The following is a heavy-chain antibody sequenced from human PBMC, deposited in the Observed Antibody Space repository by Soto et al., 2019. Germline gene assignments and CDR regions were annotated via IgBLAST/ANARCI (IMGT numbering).Heavy chain of an antibody. CDR1: GFTFSSYA. Sequence: GGSLRLSCAASGFTFSSYAMSLVRQAPGKGLEWVSAISGSGGSTYYADSVKGRFTISRDNSKNTLYLQMNSLRAEDTAVYYCAPPRKGGYTWNALPFDYWAGGPLATVPS. V-gene: IGHV3-23*01. CDR3: APPRKGGYTWNALPFDY. J-gene: IGHJ4*02. D-gene: IGHD1-20*01. CDR2: ISGSGGST.